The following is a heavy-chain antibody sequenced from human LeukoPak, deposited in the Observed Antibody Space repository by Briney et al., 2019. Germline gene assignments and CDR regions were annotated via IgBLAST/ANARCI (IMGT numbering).Heavy chain of an antibody. CDR2: INPDSGFT. CDR3: ARETLPGYCSGGSCYSGWFDP. V-gene: IGHV1-2*02. D-gene: IGHD2-15*01. CDR1: GYKFTDDY. J-gene: IGHJ5*02. Sequence: ASVKVSCKASGYKFTDDYMHWVRQAPGQGLELMGWINPDSGFTNYAQKFQGRVTMTRDTSISTAYMELSRLRSDDTAVYYCARETLPGYCSGGSCYSGWFDPWGQGTLVTVSS.